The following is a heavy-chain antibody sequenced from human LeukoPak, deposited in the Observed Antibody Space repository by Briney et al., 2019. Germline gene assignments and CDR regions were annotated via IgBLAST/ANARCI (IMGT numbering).Heavy chain of an antibody. Sequence: SQTLSLTCTVSGGSISSGGYYWSWIRQPAGKGLEWIGRIYTSGSTNYNPSLKSRVTMSVDTSKNQFSLKLSSVTAADTAVCYCARELSYDSSGYDIDYWGQGTLVTVSS. D-gene: IGHD3-22*01. J-gene: IGHJ4*02. V-gene: IGHV4-61*02. CDR2: IYTSGST. CDR1: GGSISSGGYY. CDR3: ARELSYDSSGYDIDY.